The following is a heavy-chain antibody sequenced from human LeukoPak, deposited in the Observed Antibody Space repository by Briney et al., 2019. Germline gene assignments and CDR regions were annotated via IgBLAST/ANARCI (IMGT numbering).Heavy chain of an antibody. Sequence: GGSLRLSCAASGFTFSSYEMNWVRQAPGKGLEWVSYISSSGSTIYYADSVKGRFTISRDNAKNSLYLQMNSLRAEDTAVYYCAVATIKYCFDYWGQGTLVTVSS. CDR2: ISSSGSTI. D-gene: IGHD5-24*01. J-gene: IGHJ4*02. CDR3: AVATIKYCFDY. V-gene: IGHV3-48*03. CDR1: GFTFSSYE.